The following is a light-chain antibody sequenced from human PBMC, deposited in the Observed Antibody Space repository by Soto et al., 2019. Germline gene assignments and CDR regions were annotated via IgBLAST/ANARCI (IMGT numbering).Light chain of an antibody. CDR2: WAS. CDR1: QSVLHSSYKNNY. J-gene: IGKJ4*01. CDR3: QQYYSTPPT. V-gene: IGKV4-1*01. Sequence: IVMTQSPGSLAVSLGEGATINCRSSQSVLHSSYKNNYLAWYQQKPGQPPKLLIYWASTRESGVLDRFSGSGSGTDFTLTISSPQAEDVAVYYCQQYYSTPPTFGGGTKVEIK.